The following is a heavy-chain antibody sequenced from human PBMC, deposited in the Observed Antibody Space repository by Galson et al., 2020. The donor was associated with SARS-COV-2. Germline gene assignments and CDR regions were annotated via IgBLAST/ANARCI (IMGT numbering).Heavy chain of an antibody. D-gene: IGHD2-15*01. CDR1: GGSISSDNYY. Sequence: SETLSLTCTVSGGSISSDNYYWNWIRQPAGKGLEWIGRIYASGTTYYDPSLKSRVTISADTSKSQFSLRLTSVTAADTGIYFCARASYCSGGSCYSGYFDDWGQGTLVTVSS. V-gene: IGHV4-61*02. J-gene: IGHJ4*02. CDR2: IYASGTT. CDR3: ARASYCSGGSCYSGYFDD.